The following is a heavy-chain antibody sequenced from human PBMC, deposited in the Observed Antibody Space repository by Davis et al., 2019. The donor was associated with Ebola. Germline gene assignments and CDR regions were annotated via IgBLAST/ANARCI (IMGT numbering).Heavy chain of an antibody. CDR3: ARGVAVAGLVYYYYGMDV. V-gene: IGHV1-18*01. Sequence: AASVKVSCKASGYTFTSYGISWVRQAPGQGLEWMGWISAYNGNTNYAQKFQGRVTMTRDTSISTAYMELSRLRSDDTAVYYCARGVAVAGLVYYYYGMDVWGKGTTVTVSS. CDR1: GYTFTSYG. J-gene: IGHJ6*04. D-gene: IGHD6-19*01. CDR2: ISAYNGNT.